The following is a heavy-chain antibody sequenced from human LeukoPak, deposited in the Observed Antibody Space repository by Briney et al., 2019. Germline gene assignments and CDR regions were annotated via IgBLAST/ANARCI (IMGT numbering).Heavy chain of an antibody. V-gene: IGHV1-18*01. CDR2: ISAYNGNT. CDR3: ARDRYSSGWSPFDY. CDR1: GYTFTSYG. Sequence: ASVKVSCKASGYTFTSYGISWVRQAPGQGLEWMGWISAYNGNTNYAQKLQGRVTMTTDTSTSTAYMELRSLRSDDTAVYYCARDRYSSGWSPFDYWGQGTLVIVSS. J-gene: IGHJ4*02. D-gene: IGHD6-19*01.